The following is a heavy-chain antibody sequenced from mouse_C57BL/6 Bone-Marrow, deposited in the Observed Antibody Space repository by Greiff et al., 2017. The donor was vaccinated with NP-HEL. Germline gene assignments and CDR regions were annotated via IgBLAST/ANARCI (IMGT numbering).Heavy chain of an antibody. D-gene: IGHD2-2*01. CDR3: ARCEVTTRDYYFDY. Sequence: EVKLVESEGGLVQPGSSMKLSCTASGFTFSDYYMAWVRQVPEKGLEWVANINYDGSSTYYLDSLKSRFIISRDNAKNILYLQMSSLKSEDTATYYCARCEVTTRDYYFDYWGQGTTLTVSS. J-gene: IGHJ2*01. CDR2: INYDGSST. CDR1: GFTFSDYY. V-gene: IGHV5-16*01.